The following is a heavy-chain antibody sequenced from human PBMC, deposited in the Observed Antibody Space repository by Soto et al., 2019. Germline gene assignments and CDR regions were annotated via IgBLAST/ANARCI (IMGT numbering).Heavy chain of an antibody. CDR1: GGSISSGGYS. J-gene: IGHJ4*02. Sequence: SETLSLTCAVSGGSISSGGYSWSWIRQPPGKGLEWIGYIYHSVSTYYNPSLKSRFTISRDKSKNTVYLHMNILRAEDTAVYFCARDQAEMATVSLGYWGQGTQVTVSS. V-gene: IGHV4-30-2*01. CDR2: IYHSVST. D-gene: IGHD4-4*01. CDR3: ARDQAEMATVSLGY.